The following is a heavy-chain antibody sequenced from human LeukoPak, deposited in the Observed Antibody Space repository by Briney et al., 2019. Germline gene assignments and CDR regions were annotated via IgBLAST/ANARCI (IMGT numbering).Heavy chain of an antibody. V-gene: IGHV1-2*02. CDR1: GYTFTGYY. Sequence: ASVKVSCKASGYTFTGYYMHWVRQAPGQGLEWMGWINLNSGGTNYAQKFQGRVTMTRDTSISTAYMELSRLRSDDTAVYYCASYYYDSSGFDYWGQGTLVTISS. D-gene: IGHD3-22*01. CDR3: ASYYYDSSGFDY. J-gene: IGHJ4*02. CDR2: INLNSGGT.